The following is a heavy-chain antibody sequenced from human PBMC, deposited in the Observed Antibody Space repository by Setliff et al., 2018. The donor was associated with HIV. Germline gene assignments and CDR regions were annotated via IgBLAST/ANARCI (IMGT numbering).Heavy chain of an antibody. D-gene: IGHD3-10*01. J-gene: IGHJ6*03. CDR1: GDALNSSTYY. CDR2: NYHGGRT. Sequence: KPSETLSLTCNVSGDALNSSTYYWTWIRQSPGKGLEWIGYNYHGGRTNFNPSLKSRLTISLDTSRNQFSLRLNSVTAADTAVYYCARGKRFGAYYFIDVWGEGTTVTVSS. CDR3: ARGKRFGAYYFIDV. V-gene: IGHV4-31*02.